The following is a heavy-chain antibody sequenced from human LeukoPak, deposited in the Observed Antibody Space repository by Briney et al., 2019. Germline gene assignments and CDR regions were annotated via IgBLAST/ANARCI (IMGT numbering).Heavy chain of an antibody. J-gene: IGHJ4*02. CDR2: INYSGNT. CDR1: GGSTCSAGYY. CDR3: ASMSGYYSKFDY. V-gene: IGHV4-31*03. D-gene: IGHD3-22*01. Sequence: SKTLSLTCTVPGGSTCSAGYYWSWIRQHPGKGLEWIAYINYSGNTYHNPSLKSRVTISVDTSRNQFSLKLNSVTAADTAIYYCASMSGYYSKFDYWGQGTLVTVSS.